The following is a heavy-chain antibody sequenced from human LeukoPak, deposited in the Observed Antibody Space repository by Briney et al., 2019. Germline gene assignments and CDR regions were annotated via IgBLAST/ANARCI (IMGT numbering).Heavy chain of an antibody. D-gene: IGHD3-3*01. CDR2: IYYSGST. J-gene: IGHJ6*02. CDR3: ARALSHGFWDV. V-gene: IGHV4-59*01. Sequence: PSETLSLTCTVSGGSISSYYWSWIRQPPGKGLEWIGYIYYSGSTNYNPSLKSRVTISVDTSKNQFSLKLSSVTAADTAVYYCARALSHGFWDVWAQGTRVTVPS. CDR1: GGSISSYY.